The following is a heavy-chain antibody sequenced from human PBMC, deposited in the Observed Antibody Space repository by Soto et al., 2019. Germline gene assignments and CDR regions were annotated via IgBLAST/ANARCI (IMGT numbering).Heavy chain of an antibody. Sequence: QVQLVQSGAEVKKPGSSVKVSCKASGGTFSSYAISWVRQAPGQGLEWMGGIIPIFGTANYAQKFQGRVTIAADESTSTAYMELSSLRSEDTAVYYCARAVVPAASYYYYGMDVWGQGTTVTVSS. J-gene: IGHJ6*02. D-gene: IGHD2-2*01. CDR2: IIPIFGTA. CDR1: GGTFSSYA. CDR3: ARAVVPAASYYYYGMDV. V-gene: IGHV1-69*01.